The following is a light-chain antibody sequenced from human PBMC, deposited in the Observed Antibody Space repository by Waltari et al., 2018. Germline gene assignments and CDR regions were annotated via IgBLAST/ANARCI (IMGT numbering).Light chain of an antibody. Sequence: QSALTQPASVSGSLGQSITISCTGTSSDIGAYSYVSWYQQYPGQAPRLIISEVSNRPSGISIRCAGSKSGNTASLTISGLQAEDEADYYCNSYTRNSLFVFRSGTKVTVL. CDR3: NSYTRNSLFV. CDR1: SSDIGAYSY. J-gene: IGLJ1*01. CDR2: EVS. V-gene: IGLV2-14*01.